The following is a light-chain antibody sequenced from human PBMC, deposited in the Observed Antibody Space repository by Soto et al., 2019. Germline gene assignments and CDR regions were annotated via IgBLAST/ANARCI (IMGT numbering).Light chain of an antibody. V-gene: IGLV1-40*01. J-gene: IGLJ3*02. CDR1: SSNIGAGYD. Sequence: QSGLTQPPSVSGAPGQRVTISCTGSSSNIGAGYDVHWYQQLPGTAPKLLIYGNSNRPSGVPDRFSGSKSGTSASLAITGLQAEDEADYYCQSYDRSLSGWVFGGGTKLTVL. CDR2: GNS. CDR3: QSYDRSLSGWV.